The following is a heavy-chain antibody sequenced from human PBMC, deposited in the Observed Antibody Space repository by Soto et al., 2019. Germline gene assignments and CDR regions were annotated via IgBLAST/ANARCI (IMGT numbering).Heavy chain of an antibody. J-gene: IGHJ6*03. Sequence: DVQLEESGGGLVQPGGSLRLSCAASGFTFSSYWLHWVRQAPGKGLVWVSRINSDGSRTNYADSVKGRFTISRDNAKNTVYLQMNSLSAEDTAMYYCARIGTGKYCMDVWGKGTTVTVSS. D-gene: IGHD1-1*01. CDR3: ARIGTGKYCMDV. CDR2: INSDGSRT. CDR1: GFTFSSYW. V-gene: IGHV3-74*01.